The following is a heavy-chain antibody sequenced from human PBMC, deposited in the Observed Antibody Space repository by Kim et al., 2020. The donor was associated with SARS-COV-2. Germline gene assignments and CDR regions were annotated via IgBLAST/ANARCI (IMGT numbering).Heavy chain of an antibody. V-gene: IGHV5-51*01. Sequence: GESLKISCKGSGYSFTSYWIGWVRQMPGKGLEWMGIIYPGDSDTRYSPSFQGQVTISADKSISTAYLQWSSLKASDTAMYYCARQGDIVVVPAAREQYYYYGMDVWGQGTTVTVSS. CDR2: IYPGDSDT. J-gene: IGHJ6*02. D-gene: IGHD2-2*01. CDR1: GYSFTSYW. CDR3: ARQGDIVVVPAAREQYYYYGMDV.